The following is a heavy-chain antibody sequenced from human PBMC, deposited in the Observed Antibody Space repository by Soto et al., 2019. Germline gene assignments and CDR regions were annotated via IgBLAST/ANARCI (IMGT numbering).Heavy chain of an antibody. Sequence: QITLKESGPPLVKPTQTLTLTCTFSGFSLSTNGMGVGWIRQPPGKALEWLALIHWDDDRRYSPSLESRLTITKDHSKNQVVLTVANVDPVDTATYYCAQGHCGQNCYLIHFDTWGQGTLVTVSS. CDR3: AQGHCGQNCYLIHFDT. CDR1: GFSLSTNGMG. CDR2: IHWDDDR. D-gene: IGHD2-21*01. J-gene: IGHJ4*02. V-gene: IGHV2-5*02.